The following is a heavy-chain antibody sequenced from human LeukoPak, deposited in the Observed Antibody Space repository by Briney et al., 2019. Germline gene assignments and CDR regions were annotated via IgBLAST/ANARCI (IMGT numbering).Heavy chain of an antibody. CDR2: INHSGST. D-gene: IGHD2-15*01. Sequence: SETLSLTCAVYGGSFSGYYWSWIRQPPGKGLEWIGEINHSGSTNYNPSLKSRVTISVDTSKNQFSLKLSSVTAADTAVYYCARPRRRGYCRGGSCPMDVWGKGTTVTVSS. J-gene: IGHJ6*03. V-gene: IGHV4-34*01. CDR3: ARPRRRGYCRGGSCPMDV. CDR1: GGSFSGYY.